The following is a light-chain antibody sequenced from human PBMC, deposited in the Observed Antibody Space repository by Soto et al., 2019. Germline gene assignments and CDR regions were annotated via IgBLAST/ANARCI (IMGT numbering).Light chain of an antibody. V-gene: IGLV2-8*01. J-gene: IGLJ1*01. Sequence: QSVLAQPPSASGSPGQSVTISCTGTSTDVGGYNYVFWYQQHLGKAPKLMIYDVYVRPSGVPGRFSGSKSGNTASLTVSGLQVEDEADYYCCSYAGGNGYVFGTGTKLTVL. CDR2: DVY. CDR1: STDVGGYNY. CDR3: CSYAGGNGYV.